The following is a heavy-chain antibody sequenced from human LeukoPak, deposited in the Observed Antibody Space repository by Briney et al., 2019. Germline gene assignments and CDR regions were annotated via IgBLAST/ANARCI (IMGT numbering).Heavy chain of an antibody. Sequence: PSETLSLTCTVSGGSIRSYYWSWIRQPAGKGLEWIGHIYSSGTTNYNPSLKSRVTMSVDTSKNQFALKLTSVTAADTAVYYCARETMFVRPFDSWGQGTLVTVSS. CDR2: IYSSGTT. CDR3: ARETMFVRPFDS. CDR1: GGSIRSYY. V-gene: IGHV4-4*07. J-gene: IGHJ4*02. D-gene: IGHD3-10*02.